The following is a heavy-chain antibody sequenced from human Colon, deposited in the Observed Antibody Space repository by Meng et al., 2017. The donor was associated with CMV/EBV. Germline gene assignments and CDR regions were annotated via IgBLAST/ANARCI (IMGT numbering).Heavy chain of an antibody. D-gene: IGHD2-2*01. J-gene: IGHJ6*02. CDR1: GFTVSSDY. CDR2: IYGGGGT. CDR3: ARLGGVPAALLL. Sequence: GGSLRLSCAASGFTVSSDYMSWVRQAPGKGLEWVSVIYGGGGTDYGDSVAGRFTVSRDNAKNSLHLQMNSLRAEDTAVYYCARLGGVPAALLLWGQGTTVTVSS. V-gene: IGHV3-53*01.